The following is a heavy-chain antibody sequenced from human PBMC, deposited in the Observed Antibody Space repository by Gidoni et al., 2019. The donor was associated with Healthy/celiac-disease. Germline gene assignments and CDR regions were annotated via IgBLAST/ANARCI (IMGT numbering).Heavy chain of an antibody. D-gene: IGHD4-17*01. J-gene: IGHJ4*02. CDR1: GLPFSSYW. Sequence: EVQLVESGGGLVQPGGSLRLSCAASGLPFSSYWMHWVRQAPGQGLVWVSRINSDGSSTSYADSVKGRFTISRDNAKNTLYLQMNSLRAEDTAVYYCARHDYGVGGIVDYWGQGTLVTVSS. CDR3: ARHDYGVGGIVDY. CDR2: INSDGSST. V-gene: IGHV3-74*01.